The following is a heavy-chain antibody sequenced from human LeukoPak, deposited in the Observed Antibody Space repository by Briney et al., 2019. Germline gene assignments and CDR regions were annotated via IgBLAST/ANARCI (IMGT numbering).Heavy chain of an antibody. V-gene: IGHV3-7*01. D-gene: IGHD4-17*01. J-gene: IGHJ6*03. CDR2: IKQDGSQV. CDR3: AGCSSVTTYYYHYYMDV. CDR1: GFTFSNSW. Sequence: GVSLRLFCGASGFTFSNSWMICVRQAPGPGLECVTNIKQDGSQVYYLDSDKGRFTISRDNAESSMYLQMSSLRAEDTAVYYCAGCSSVTTYYYHYYMDVWGKGTTVTVSS.